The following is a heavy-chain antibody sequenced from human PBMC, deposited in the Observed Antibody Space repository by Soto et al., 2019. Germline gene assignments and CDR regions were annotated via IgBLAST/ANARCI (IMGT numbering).Heavy chain of an antibody. CDR2: FDPEDGET. J-gene: IGHJ6*02. CDR1: GYTLTELS. V-gene: IGHV1-24*01. CDR3: ATDPGRITIFGVVRYGMDV. D-gene: IGHD3-3*01. Sequence: ASVKVSCKVSGYTLTELSMHWVRQAPGKGLEWMGGFDPEDGETIYAQKFQGRVTMTEDTSTDTAYMELSSLRSEDTAVYYCATDPGRITIFGVVRYGMDVWGQGTTVTVSS.